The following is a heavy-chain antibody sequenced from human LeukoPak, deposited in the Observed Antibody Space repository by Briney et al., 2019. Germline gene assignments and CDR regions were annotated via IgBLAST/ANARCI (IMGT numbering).Heavy chain of an antibody. D-gene: IGHD3-22*01. J-gene: IGHJ6*03. V-gene: IGHV1-18*04. CDR2: ISAYNGNT. CDR1: GYTFNGYY. Sequence: ASVKVSCKASGYTFNGYYMHWVRQAPGQGLEWMGWISAYNGNTNYAQKLQGRVTMTTDTSTSTAYMELRSLRSDDTAVYYCARGHYYDSSGYYYGYYYYYMDVWGKGTTVTISS. CDR3: ARGHYYDSSGYYYGYYYYYMDV.